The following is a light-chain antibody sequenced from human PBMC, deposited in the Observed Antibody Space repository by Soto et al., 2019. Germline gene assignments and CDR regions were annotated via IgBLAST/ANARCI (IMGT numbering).Light chain of an antibody. J-gene: IGLJ2*01. Sequence: QSVLTQPASVSGSPGQSITISCTGSSSDVGGYNYVSWYQQHPGRVPRLMIYDVSNRPSGVSNRFSGSKSGNTASLTISGLQAEDEADYYCTSYTSSGTRLFGGGTQLTVL. CDR1: SSDVGGYNY. V-gene: IGLV2-14*01. CDR2: DVS. CDR3: TSYTSSGTRL.